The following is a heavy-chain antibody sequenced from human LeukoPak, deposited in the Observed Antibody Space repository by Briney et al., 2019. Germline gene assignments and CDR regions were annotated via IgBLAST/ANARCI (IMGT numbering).Heavy chain of an antibody. CDR2: INHSGST. Sequence: PETLSLTCAVYGGSFSGYYWSWIRQPPGKGLEWIGEINHSGSTNYNPSLKSRVTISVDTSKNQFSLKLSSVTAADTAVYYCARLTGGVPFDYWGQGTLVTVSS. J-gene: IGHJ4*02. CDR3: ARLTGGVPFDY. D-gene: IGHD7-27*01. V-gene: IGHV4-34*01. CDR1: GGSFSGYY.